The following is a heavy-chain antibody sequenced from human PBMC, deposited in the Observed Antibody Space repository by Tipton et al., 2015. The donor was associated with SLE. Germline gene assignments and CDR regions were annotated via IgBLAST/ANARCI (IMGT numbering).Heavy chain of an antibody. J-gene: IGHJ6*02. Sequence: LRLSCTVSGFFINNGYFWAWFRQPPGKGLKWIGYIYYSGGSTEYNPPLKSRATISADRSKNQFSLKLSSVTAADTAVYYCARVYGDYLPRYGMDVWGQGTTVTVSS. V-gene: IGHV4-61*01. CDR2: IYYSGGST. CDR1: GFFINNGYF. D-gene: IGHD4-17*01. CDR3: ARVYGDYLPRYGMDV.